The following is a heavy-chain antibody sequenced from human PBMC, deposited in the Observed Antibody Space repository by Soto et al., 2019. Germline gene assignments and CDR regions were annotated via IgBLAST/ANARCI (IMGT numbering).Heavy chain of an antibody. J-gene: IGHJ6*02. CDR1: AYTF. Sequence: QVQLVQSGAEVKKPGASVKVSCKASAYTFSWVRQAPGQGLECMGCSIAYNGNTKYAQKFQGRVTMTTDTSTGTAYMEVRSLISDDTTVYYCARQNDRRIYYYYAMDVWGQGTTVTVSS. CDR2: SIAYNGNT. V-gene: IGHV1-18*01. D-gene: IGHD3-22*01. CDR3: ARQNDRRIYYYYAMDV.